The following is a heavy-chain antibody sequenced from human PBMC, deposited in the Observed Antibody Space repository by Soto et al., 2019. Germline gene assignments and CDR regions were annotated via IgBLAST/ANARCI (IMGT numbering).Heavy chain of an antibody. CDR1: GYSFTSYW. J-gene: IGHJ4*02. CDR2: IYPGDSDT. Sequence: GESLKISCKGSGYSFTSYWIGWVRQMPGKGLEWMGIIYPGDSDTRYSPSFQGQVTISADKSISTAYLQWSSLKASDTAMYYCARLPVNHGWNYVNYFDYWGQGTLVTVSS. V-gene: IGHV5-51*01. D-gene: IGHD1-7*01. CDR3: ARLPVNHGWNYVNYFDY.